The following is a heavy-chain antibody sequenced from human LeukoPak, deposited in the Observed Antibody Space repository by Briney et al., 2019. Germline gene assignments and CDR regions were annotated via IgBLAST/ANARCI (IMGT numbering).Heavy chain of an antibody. CDR1: GFTFSSYW. V-gene: IGHV3-7*03. CDR2: IKQDGSEK. Sequence: PGGSLRLSCAASGFTFSSYWMSWVRQAPGKGLEWVANIKQDGSEKYYVDSVKGRFTISRDNAKNSLYLQMNSLRAEDTAVYYCARNIVENDLGVYYFDYWGQGTLVTVSS. D-gene: IGHD5-12*01. CDR3: ARNIVENDLGVYYFDY. J-gene: IGHJ4*02.